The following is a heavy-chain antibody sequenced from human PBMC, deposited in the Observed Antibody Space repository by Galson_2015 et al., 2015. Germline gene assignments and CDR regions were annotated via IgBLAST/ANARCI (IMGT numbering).Heavy chain of an antibody. CDR2: ISSTTTYI. J-gene: IGHJ4*02. CDR3: ARQILDYDFWSGYYPTNFDY. Sequence: SLRLSCEASEFTFSSYYMRWVRQAPGKGLEWVSSISSTTTYIYYADSVKGRFTISRDNAKNSLYLQMNSLGAEDTAVYYCARQILDYDFWSGYYPTNFDYWGQGTLVTVSS. V-gene: IGHV3-21*01. CDR1: EFTFSSYY. D-gene: IGHD3-3*01.